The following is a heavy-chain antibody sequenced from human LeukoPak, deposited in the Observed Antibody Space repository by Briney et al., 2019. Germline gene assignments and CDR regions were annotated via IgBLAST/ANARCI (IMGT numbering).Heavy chain of an antibody. CDR2: IDPRGGST. V-gene: IGHV1-46*01. D-gene: IGHD3-22*01. CDR3: ARGGPVGNYDSSGYYLH. Sequence: ASVKVSCKASGYIFTSYYIHWVRRAPGQGLEWMGIIDPRGGSTTYAQKFQGSVTMTRDASTNTVYMEPSSLRSDDTAVYYCARGGPVGNYDSSGYYLHWGQGTLVTVSS. J-gene: IGHJ4*02. CDR1: GYIFTSYY.